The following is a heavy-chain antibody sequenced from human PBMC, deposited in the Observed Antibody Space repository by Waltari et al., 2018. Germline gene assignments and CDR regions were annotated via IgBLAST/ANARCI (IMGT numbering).Heavy chain of an antibody. D-gene: IGHD3-16*01. CDR3: ARGLGAIY. Sequence: QLQMEESGPGLVRPSETLSLTCAVSGGSITPITYFWGWIRQPPGKGLEWIGSFSYNGNTYYNPSLKRRVAISGDTSKNQISLLLSSVTAADTAVYYCARGLGAIYWGHGTLVTVSS. CDR1: GGSITPITYF. J-gene: IGHJ4*01. V-gene: IGHV4-39*07. CDR2: FSYNGNT.